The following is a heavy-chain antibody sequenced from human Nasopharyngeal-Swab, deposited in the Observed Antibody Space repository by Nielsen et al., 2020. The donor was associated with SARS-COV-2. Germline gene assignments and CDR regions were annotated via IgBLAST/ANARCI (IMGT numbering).Heavy chain of an antibody. CDR2: ISSSSSTI. Sequence: GESLKISCAASGFTFSSYSMNWVRQAPGKGLEWVSYISSSSSTIYYADSVKGRFTISRDNSKNTLYLQMKSLRAEDTAVYYCAGTKYYDILTGQKDDAFDIWGQGTMVTVSS. CDR3: AGTKYYDILTGQKDDAFDI. V-gene: IGHV3-48*01. J-gene: IGHJ3*02. D-gene: IGHD3-9*01. CDR1: GFTFSSYS.